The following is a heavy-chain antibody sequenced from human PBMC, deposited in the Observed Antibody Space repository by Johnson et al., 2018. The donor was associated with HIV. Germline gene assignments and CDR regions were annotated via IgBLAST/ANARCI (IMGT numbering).Heavy chain of an antibody. CDR1: GFTFSSYA. J-gene: IGHJ3*02. V-gene: IGHV3-30*04. D-gene: IGHD3-3*01. Sequence: QVQLVESGGGVVQPGRSLRLSCAASGFTFSSYAMHWVRQAPGKGLEWVAVISYDGSTIYYADSVKGRFTISRDNVKNSLYLQMNSLRTEDTAVYYCATEARGVHGTLRFLEWSDGFDIWGQGTMVTVSS. CDR2: ISYDGSTI. CDR3: ATEARGVHGTLRFLEWSDGFDI.